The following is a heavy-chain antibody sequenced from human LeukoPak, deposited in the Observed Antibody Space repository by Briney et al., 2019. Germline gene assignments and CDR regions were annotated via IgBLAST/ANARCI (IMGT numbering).Heavy chain of an antibody. D-gene: IGHD3-10*01. CDR2: ISGGSSSI. CDR3: ARDSAYGSGSYTFDY. Sequence: GGSLRLSCAASGFTFSTYSMNWVRQAPGKGLEWVSYISGGSSSIYYTDSAKGRFTISRDNAESSLYLQMNSLRDEDTAVYYCARDSAYGSGSYTFDYWGQGTLVTVSS. CDR1: GFTFSTYS. J-gene: IGHJ4*02. V-gene: IGHV3-48*02.